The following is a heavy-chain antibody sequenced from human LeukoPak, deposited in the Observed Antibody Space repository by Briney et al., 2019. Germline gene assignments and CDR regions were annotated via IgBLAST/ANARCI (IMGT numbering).Heavy chain of an antibody. CDR2: INGSGGRT. V-gene: IGHV3-23*01. CDR3: AKTYVWYYFDY. Sequence: GGSLRLSCAASGFTFSSYAMTWVRQAPGKGLEWVSGINGSGGRTYYAVSVKGRFTISRDNSKNTLYLQMNSLGAEDTAVYYCAKTYVWYYFDYRGQGILVTVSS. CDR1: GFTFSSYA. D-gene: IGHD3-16*01. J-gene: IGHJ4*02.